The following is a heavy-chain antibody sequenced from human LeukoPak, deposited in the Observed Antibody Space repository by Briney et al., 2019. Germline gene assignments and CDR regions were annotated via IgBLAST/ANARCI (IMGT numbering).Heavy chain of an antibody. Sequence: PSGGSLRLACAASGFTFSSYAMSWVRQAPGKGLEWVSAISGSGGSTYYADSVKGRFTISRDNSKNTLYLQMNSLRAEDTAVYYCARAEMATTKGGYFDYWGQGTLVTVSS. J-gene: IGHJ4*02. CDR2: ISGSGGST. CDR3: ARAEMATTKGGYFDY. D-gene: IGHD5-24*01. CDR1: GFTFSSYA. V-gene: IGHV3-23*01.